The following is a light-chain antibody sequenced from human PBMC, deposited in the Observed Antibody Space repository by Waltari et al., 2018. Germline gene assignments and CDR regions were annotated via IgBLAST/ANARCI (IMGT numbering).Light chain of an antibody. Sequence: QSMLTQPPSVSGAPGQRVTISCTGSSSNIGAGYNVPWYKQIPGAAPKLLIYDKFNRHSWVPDRFSASTAGTSASLANTGLQTEDEADYHCQSYDNSLSGFVVFGGGTRLTVL. V-gene: IGLV1-40*01. J-gene: IGLJ2*01. CDR3: QSYDNSLSGFVV. CDR2: DKF. CDR1: SSNIGAGYN.